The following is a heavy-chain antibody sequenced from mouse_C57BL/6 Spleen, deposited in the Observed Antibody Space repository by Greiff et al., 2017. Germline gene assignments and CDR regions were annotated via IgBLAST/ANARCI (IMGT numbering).Heavy chain of an antibody. CDR3: ARGYYGSGAWFAY. J-gene: IGHJ3*01. Sequence: EVMLVESGGGLVKPGGSLKLSCAASGFTFSDYGMHWVRQAPEKGLEWVAYISSGSSTIYYADTVKGRFTISRDNAKNTLFLQMTSLRSEDTAMYYCARGYYGSGAWFAYWGQGTLVTVSA. CDR1: GFTFSDYG. CDR2: ISSGSSTI. V-gene: IGHV5-17*01. D-gene: IGHD1-1*01.